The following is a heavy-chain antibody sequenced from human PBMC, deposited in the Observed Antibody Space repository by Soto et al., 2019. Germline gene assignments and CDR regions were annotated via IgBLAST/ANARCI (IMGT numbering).Heavy chain of an antibody. Sequence: GGSLRLSCAASGFTFSSYAMSWVRQAPGKGLEWVSAISGSGGSTYYADSVKGRFTISRDNSKNTLYLQMNSLRAEDTAVYYCAKSFYYDSSGYRSSPFDYWGQGTLVTVSS. CDR2: ISGSGGST. J-gene: IGHJ4*02. CDR1: GFTFSSYA. D-gene: IGHD3-22*01. CDR3: AKSFYYDSSGYRSSPFDY. V-gene: IGHV3-23*01.